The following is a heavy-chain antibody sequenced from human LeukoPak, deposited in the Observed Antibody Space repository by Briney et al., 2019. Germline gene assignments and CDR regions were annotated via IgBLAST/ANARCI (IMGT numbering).Heavy chain of an antibody. J-gene: IGHJ4*02. D-gene: IGHD7-27*01. CDR3: AGRAELGRGFDY. CDR1: GFTFSSYS. V-gene: IGHV3-21*01. Sequence: PGGSLRLSCAASGFTFSSYSMNWVRQAPGKGLEWVSSISSSSSYIYYADSVKGRFTISRDNAKNSLYLQMNSLRAEDTAVYYCAGRAELGRGFDYWGQGTLVTVSS. CDR2: ISSSSSYI.